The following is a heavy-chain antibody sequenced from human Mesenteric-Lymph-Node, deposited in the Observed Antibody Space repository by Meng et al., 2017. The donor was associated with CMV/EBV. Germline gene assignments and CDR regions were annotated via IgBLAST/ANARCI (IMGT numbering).Heavy chain of an antibody. CDR2: IYYSGST. J-gene: IGHJ4*02. Sequence: SETLSLTCTVSGGSISSSSYYWGWIRQPPGKGLEWIGSIYYSGSTYYNPSLKSRVTISVDTSKNQFSLKLSSVTAADTAVYYCAREVWGLVVPAAINNYFDYWGQGTLVTVSS. D-gene: IGHD2-2*02. CDR1: GGSISSSSYY. V-gene: IGHV4-39*02. CDR3: AREVWGLVVPAAINNYFDY.